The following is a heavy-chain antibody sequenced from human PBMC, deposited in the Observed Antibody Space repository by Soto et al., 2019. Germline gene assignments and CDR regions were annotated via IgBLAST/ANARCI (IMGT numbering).Heavy chain of an antibody. CDR1: GFTVSSND. CDR2: IYSSGST. V-gene: IGHV3-53*01. D-gene: IGHD3-22*01. CDR3: ARRPLNSNGAY. J-gene: IGHJ4*02. Sequence: EVQLVESGGDLIQPGGSLRLSCAASGFTVSSNDMSCVRQAPGKGLEWVSLIYSSGSTHYADSVKGRFTISRDNSKNTVHLQMNTLRAEDTAVYYCARRPLNSNGAYWGQGTLVTVSS.